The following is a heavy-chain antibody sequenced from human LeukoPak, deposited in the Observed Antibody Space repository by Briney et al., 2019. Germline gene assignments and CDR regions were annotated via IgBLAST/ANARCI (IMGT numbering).Heavy chain of an antibody. Sequence: GASVKVSCKASGYTFTSYDINWVRQATGQGLEWTGWMNPNSGNTGYAQKFQGRVTMTRNTSISTAYMELSSLRSEDTAVYYCARRRTEQQLVFNWFDPWGQGTLVTVSS. CDR3: ARRRTEQQLVFNWFDP. J-gene: IGHJ5*02. CDR2: MNPNSGNT. D-gene: IGHD6-13*01. CDR1: GYTFTSYD. V-gene: IGHV1-8*01.